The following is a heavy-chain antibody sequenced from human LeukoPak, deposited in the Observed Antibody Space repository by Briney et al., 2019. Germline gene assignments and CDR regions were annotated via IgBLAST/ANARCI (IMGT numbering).Heavy chain of an antibody. Sequence: PSETLSLTCAVYDGSLSGYYWSWIRQPPGKGLEWIGEINHSGSTNYNPSLKSRVTISVDTSKNQFSLKLSSVTAADTAVYYCARGKVQAVVTAINHRGSGMDVWGQGTTVTVSS. J-gene: IGHJ6*02. CDR2: INHSGST. CDR1: DGSLSGYY. CDR3: ARGKVQAVVTAINHRGSGMDV. D-gene: IGHD2-21*02. V-gene: IGHV4-34*01.